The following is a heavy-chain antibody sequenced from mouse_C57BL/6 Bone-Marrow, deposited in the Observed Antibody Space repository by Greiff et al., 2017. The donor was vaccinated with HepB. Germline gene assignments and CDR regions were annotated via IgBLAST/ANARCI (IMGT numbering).Heavy chain of an antibody. CDR3: ARGGIYDGYYDWYFDV. Sequence: EVQLQQSGPGLVKPSQTVFLTCTVTGISITTGNYRWSWIRQFPGNKLEWIGYIYYSGTITYNPSLTSRTTITRDTPKNQFFLEMNSLTAEDTATYYCARGGIYDGYYDWYFDVWGTGTTVTVSS. J-gene: IGHJ1*03. V-gene: IGHV3-5*01. D-gene: IGHD2-3*01. CDR1: GISITTGNYR. CDR2: IYYSGTI.